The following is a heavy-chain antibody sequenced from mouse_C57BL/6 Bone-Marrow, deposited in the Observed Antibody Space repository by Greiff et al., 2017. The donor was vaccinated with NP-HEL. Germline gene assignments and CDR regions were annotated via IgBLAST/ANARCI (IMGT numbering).Heavy chain of an antibody. CDR3: TLITTVVAPYYFDY. D-gene: IGHD1-1*01. CDR2: IDPENGDT. J-gene: IGHJ2*01. CDR1: GFNIKDDY. V-gene: IGHV14-4*01. Sequence: VQLQQSGAELVRPGASVKLSCTASGFNIKDDYMHWVKQRPEQGLEWIGWIDPENGDTEYASKFQGKATITADTSSNTAYLQLSILTSEYTAVYYCTLITTVVAPYYFDYWGQGTTLTVSS.